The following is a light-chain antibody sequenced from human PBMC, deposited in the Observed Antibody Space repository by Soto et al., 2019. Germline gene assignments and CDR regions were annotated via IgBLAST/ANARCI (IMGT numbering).Light chain of an antibody. Sequence: QSVLTQPASVSGSPGQSITISCTGTSSDVGDYNYVSWYQQHPGKAPKLMIYEVSNRPSGVSNRFSGSKSGNTASLTISGLQAADEADYYCSSYSGSNDLYVFGTGTKVTAL. CDR3: SSYSGSNDLYV. CDR2: EVS. CDR1: SSDVGDYNY. J-gene: IGLJ1*01. V-gene: IGLV2-14*01.